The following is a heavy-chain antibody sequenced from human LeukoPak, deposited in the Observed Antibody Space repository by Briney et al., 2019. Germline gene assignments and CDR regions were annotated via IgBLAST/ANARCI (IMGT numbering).Heavy chain of an antibody. CDR3: AKGVWAPRFDP. J-gene: IGHJ5*02. Sequence: SETLSLTCAVYGTSFSYDYWSWIRQPPGKGLEWIGEINHNGGITYNPSLKSRVTISAEKSKSQFSLKLTSVTAEDTAVYYCAKGVWAPRFDPWGQGTLVTVSS. CDR1: GTSFSYDY. CDR2: INHNGGI. D-gene: IGHD7-27*01. V-gene: IGHV4-34*01.